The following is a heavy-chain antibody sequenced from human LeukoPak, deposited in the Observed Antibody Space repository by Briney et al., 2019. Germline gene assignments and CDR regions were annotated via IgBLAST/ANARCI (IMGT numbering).Heavy chain of an antibody. J-gene: IGHJ3*01. Sequence: GGSLRLSCAASGFTFSKFSMSWVRQAPGKGLEWVSGISDNGGSTYYADSVKGRFTISRDNSKSTLYLQMSSLRAEDTALYYCAKDSEYSSSWYSYIDTFDVWGRGTMVTVSS. CDR2: ISDNGGST. D-gene: IGHD6-13*01. V-gene: IGHV3-23*01. CDR3: AKDSEYSSSWYSYIDTFDV. CDR1: GFTFSKFS.